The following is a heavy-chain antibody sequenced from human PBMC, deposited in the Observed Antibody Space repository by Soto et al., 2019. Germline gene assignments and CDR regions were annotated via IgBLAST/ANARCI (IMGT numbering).Heavy chain of an antibody. CDR3: ARALRPITIFGVANDY. D-gene: IGHD3-3*01. V-gene: IGHV4-34*01. CDR1: GGSFSGYY. J-gene: IGHJ4*02. Sequence: SETLSLTCAVYGGSFSGYYWSWIRQPPGKGLEWIGEINHSGSTNYNPSLKSRVTISVDTSKNQFSLKLSSVTAADTAVYYCARALRPITIFGVANDYWGQGTLVTVSS. CDR2: INHSGST.